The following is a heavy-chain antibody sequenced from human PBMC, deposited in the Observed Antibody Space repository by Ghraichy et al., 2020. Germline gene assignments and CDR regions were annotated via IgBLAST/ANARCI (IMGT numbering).Heavy chain of an antibody. CDR2: IYYSGST. V-gene: IGHV4-61*01. CDR1: GGSVSSGSYY. Sequence: SETLSLTCTVSGGSVSSGSYYWSWIRQPPGKGLEWIGYIYYSGSTNYNPPLKSRVTISVDTSKNQFSLKLSSVTAADTAVYYCARVGIYYDSSGPNSNWFDPWGQGTLVTVSS. D-gene: IGHD3-22*01. CDR3: ARVGIYYDSSGPNSNWFDP. J-gene: IGHJ5*02.